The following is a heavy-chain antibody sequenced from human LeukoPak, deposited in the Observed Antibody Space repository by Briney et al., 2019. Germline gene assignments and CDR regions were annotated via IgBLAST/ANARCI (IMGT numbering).Heavy chain of an antibody. CDR3: AKQVGYTYGYIDY. CDR1: GFIFSSYT. Sequence: GGSLRLSCAASGFIFSSYTMSWVRPAPGKGLGWVSAISGSGGSTYYADSVKGRFTISRDNSENTLYLQMNSLRAEDTAVYYCAKQVGYTYGYIDYWGQGTLVTVSS. CDR2: ISGSGGST. J-gene: IGHJ4*02. V-gene: IGHV3-23*01. D-gene: IGHD5-18*01.